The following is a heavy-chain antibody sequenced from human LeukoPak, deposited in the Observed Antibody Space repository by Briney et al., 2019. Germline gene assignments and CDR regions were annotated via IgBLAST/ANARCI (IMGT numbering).Heavy chain of an antibody. V-gene: IGHV4-34*01. D-gene: IGHD5-12*01. CDR1: GGSFSGYY. CDR2: INHSGST. CDR3: ARVEATHDY. J-gene: IGHJ4*02. Sequence: SETLSLTCAVYGGSFSGYYWSWIRQPPGKGPEWIGEINHSGSTNYNPSLKSRVTISVDTSKNQFSLKLSSVTAADTAVYHCARVEATHDYWGQGTLVTVSS.